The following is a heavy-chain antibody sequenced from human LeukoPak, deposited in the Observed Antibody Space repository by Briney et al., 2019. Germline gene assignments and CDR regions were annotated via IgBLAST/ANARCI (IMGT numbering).Heavy chain of an antibody. CDR3: AKDEVYITIIVVVTSFDY. CDR1: GFTFSSYA. Sequence: GALRLSCAASGFTFSSYAMSWVRQAPGKGLEWVSAISGSGGSTYYADSVKGRFTISRDNSKNTLYLQMNSLRAEDTAVYYCAKDEVYITIIVVVTSFDYWGQGTLVTVSS. J-gene: IGHJ4*02. CDR2: ISGSGGST. D-gene: IGHD3-22*01. V-gene: IGHV3-23*01.